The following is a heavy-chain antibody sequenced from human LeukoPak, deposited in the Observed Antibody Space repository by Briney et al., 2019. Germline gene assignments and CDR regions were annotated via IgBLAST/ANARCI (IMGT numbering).Heavy chain of an antibody. CDR2: IIPIFGTA. J-gene: IGHJ5*02. D-gene: IGHD7-27*01. V-gene: IGHV1-69*05. Sequence: SVKVSCKASGGTFSSYAISWVRQAPGQGLEWMGRIIPIFGTANYAQKFQGRVTITTDESTSTAYMELSSLRSEDTAVYYCAREGANWGSWFDPWGQGTLVTVSS. CDR1: GGTFSSYA. CDR3: AREGANWGSWFDP.